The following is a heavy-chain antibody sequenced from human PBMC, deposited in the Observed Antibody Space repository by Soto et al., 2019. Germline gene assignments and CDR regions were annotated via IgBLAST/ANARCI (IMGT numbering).Heavy chain of an antibody. V-gene: IGHV1-46*01. CDR2: INPSGGST. Sequence: ASVKVSCKASGYTFTNYYIHWVRQAPGQGLEWMGIINPSGGSTNYAQKFQGRVTMTRDTSTSTVYMELSSLRSDDTAVYYCARAFDINYCDSSAHWGQGTLVTVSS. CDR1: GYTFTNYY. D-gene: IGHD3-22*01. J-gene: IGHJ4*02. CDR3: ARAFDINYCDSSAH.